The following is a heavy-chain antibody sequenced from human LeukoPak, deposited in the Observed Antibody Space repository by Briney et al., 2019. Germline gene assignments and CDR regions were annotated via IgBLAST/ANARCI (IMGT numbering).Heavy chain of an antibody. Sequence: PSETLSLTCTVSGGSISSSSYYWGWIRQPPGKGLEWIGSIYYSGSTYYNPSLKSRVTISVDTSKNQFSLKLSSVTAADTAVYYCARDNPLKPFVWPPAYGFDPWGQGTLVTVSS. V-gene: IGHV4-39*07. CDR2: IYYSGST. CDR3: ARDNPLKPFVWPPAYGFDP. CDR1: GGSISSSSYY. D-gene: IGHD1-14*01. J-gene: IGHJ5*02.